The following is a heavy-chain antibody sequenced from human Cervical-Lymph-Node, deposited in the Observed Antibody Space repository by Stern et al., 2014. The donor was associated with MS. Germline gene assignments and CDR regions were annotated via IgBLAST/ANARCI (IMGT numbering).Heavy chain of an antibody. V-gene: IGHV1-69*12. CDR2: IIPIFGTA. CDR1: GGTFSSYA. Sequence: QDQLVQSGAEVKKPGSSVKVSCKASGGTFSSYAISWVRQAPGQGLEWMGVIIPIFGTANYAQKFQGRVTITADESTSTASMELSSLRSEDTAVYYCARPGRPIGYYYGMDVWGQGTTVTVSS. D-gene: IGHD1-1*01. CDR3: ARPGRPIGYYYGMDV. J-gene: IGHJ6*02.